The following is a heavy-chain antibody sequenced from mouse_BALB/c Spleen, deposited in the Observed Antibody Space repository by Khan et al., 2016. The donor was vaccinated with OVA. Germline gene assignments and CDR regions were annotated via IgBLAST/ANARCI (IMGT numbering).Heavy chain of an antibody. CDR1: GYSFTLYY. V-gene: IGHV1-26*01. CDR2: VNPNTDNI. Sequence: VHVKQSGPDLVKPGASVKLSCKASGYSFTLYYMSWVKQSHGKSLEWIGRVNPNTDNINYNQEFKGKAILTVDKSSNTAYMELRSLTSEDSAVYFCAVVYDFFASWGQGTLVTVSA. J-gene: IGHJ3*01. D-gene: IGHD2-14*01. CDR3: AVVYDFFAS.